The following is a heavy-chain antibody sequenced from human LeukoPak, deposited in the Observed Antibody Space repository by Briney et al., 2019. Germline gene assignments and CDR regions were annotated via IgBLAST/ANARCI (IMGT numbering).Heavy chain of an antibody. D-gene: IGHD5-12*01. CDR3: ARVWVAYRAFDI. CDR2: INCSGST. CDR1: GGSISSGGYS. V-gene: IGHV4-30-2*01. Sequence: SQTLSLTCAVSGGSISSGGYSWHWIPQPRGKGPEWIGHINCSGSTYYNPSLKSRVTIGVDKSQNFFSLTLTSLTAADTAVYYCARVWVAYRAFDIWGQGTMVTVS. J-gene: IGHJ3*02.